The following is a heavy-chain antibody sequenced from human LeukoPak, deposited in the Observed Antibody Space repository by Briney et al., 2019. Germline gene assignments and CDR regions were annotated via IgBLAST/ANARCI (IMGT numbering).Heavy chain of an antibody. D-gene: IGHD2-2*01. CDR1: GLTFNSYW. Sequence: GGSLRLSCAASGLTFNSYWMHWVRQVAGKGLVWVARIDGDASNTTYADSVKGRFTISRDNAKNTLYLQMNSLRVDDTAVYYCARAMPHDNWFDPWGQGSLVTVSS. CDR2: IDGDASNT. V-gene: IGHV3-74*03. CDR3: ARAMPHDNWFDP. J-gene: IGHJ5*02.